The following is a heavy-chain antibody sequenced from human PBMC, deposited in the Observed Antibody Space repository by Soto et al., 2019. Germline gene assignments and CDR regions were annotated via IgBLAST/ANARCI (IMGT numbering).Heavy chain of an antibody. CDR1: GFRFHDAW. CDR2: IKSKTDGETT. D-gene: IGHD3-10*01. CDR3: TADLIGTYYSPYDY. J-gene: IGHJ4*02. Sequence: PGGSLRLSCAASGFRFHDAWMNWVRQAPGKGLEWVGRIKSKTDGETTDYAAPVKGRFSVSRDDSKNTLYLQMNSLKTEDTAVYYCTADLIGTYYSPYDYWGQGILVTVSS. V-gene: IGHV3-15*07.